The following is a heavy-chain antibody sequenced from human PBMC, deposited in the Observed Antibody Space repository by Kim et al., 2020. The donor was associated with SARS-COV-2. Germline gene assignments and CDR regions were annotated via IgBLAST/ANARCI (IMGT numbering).Heavy chain of an antibody. CDR2: ISSRGITI. V-gene: IGHV3-48*03. J-gene: IGHJ5*02. CDR3: ATDGPAHLRFGT. CDR1: GFTFSSYE. Sequence: GGSLRLSCAASGFTFSSYEMNWVRQAPGKGLEWISYISSRGITINYADSVKGRFTISRDNAKNSLYLQMNSLRVEDMGVYYCATDGPAHLRFGTWGQGTLVTVSS.